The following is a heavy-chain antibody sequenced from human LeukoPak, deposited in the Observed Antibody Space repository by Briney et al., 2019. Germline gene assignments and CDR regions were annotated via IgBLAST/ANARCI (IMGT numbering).Heavy chain of an antibody. J-gene: IGHJ5*02. V-gene: IGHV3-48*01. CDR1: GFIFSQYS. Sequence: PGGSLRLSFAASGFIFSQYSMNWVRQAAGKGLEWVSHLRSSSETFYADSVKGRFTISRDNARNLMYLQMNNLRGEDTAIYYCARDAGNSGYGCDLWGQGTLVTVSS. CDR2: LRSSSET. CDR3: ARDAGNSGYGCDL. D-gene: IGHD5-12*01.